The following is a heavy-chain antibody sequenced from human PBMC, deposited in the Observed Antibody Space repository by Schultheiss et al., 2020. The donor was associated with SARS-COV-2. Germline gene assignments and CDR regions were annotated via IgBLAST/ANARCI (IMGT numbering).Heavy chain of an antibody. J-gene: IGHJ4*02. V-gene: IGHV4-61*01. D-gene: IGHD6-19*01. CDR2: IYYSGST. CDR3: ARDGSSGWYGFDY. Sequence: SETLSLTCTVSGGSVSSGSYYWSWIRQPPGKGLEWIGYIYYSGSTRYSPSLKSRVTISVDTSKKQFSLRLRSVTAADTAVYYCARDGSSGWYGFDYWGQGTLVTVSS. CDR1: GGSVSSGSYY.